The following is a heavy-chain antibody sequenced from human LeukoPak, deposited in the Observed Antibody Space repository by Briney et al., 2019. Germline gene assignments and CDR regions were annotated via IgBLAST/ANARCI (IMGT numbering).Heavy chain of an antibody. J-gene: IGHJ5*02. V-gene: IGHV1-2*02. Sequence: GASVKVSCKASGYTFTGYYMHWVRQAPGQGLEWMGWINPNSGGTNYAQEFQGRVTMTRDTSISTAYMELSRLRSDDTAVYYCARSTRELRKYNWFDPWGQGTLVTVSS. CDR2: INPNSGGT. CDR1: GYTFTGYY. CDR3: ARSTRELRKYNWFDP. D-gene: IGHD1-26*01.